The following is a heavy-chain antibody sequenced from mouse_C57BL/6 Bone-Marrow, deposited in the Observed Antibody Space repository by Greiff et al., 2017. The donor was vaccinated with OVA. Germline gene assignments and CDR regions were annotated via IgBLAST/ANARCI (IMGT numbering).Heavy chain of an antibody. J-gene: IGHJ3*01. Sequence: VQLQQPGAELVMPGASVKLSCKASGYTFTSYWMHWVKQRPGQGLECIGEIDPSDSYTNYNQKFKGKSTLTVDKSSSTAYMQLSSLTSEDSAVYYCARWGGAWFAYWGQGTLVTVSA. V-gene: IGHV1-69*01. CDR1: GYTFTSYW. CDR3: ARWGGAWFAY. CDR2: IDPSDSYT.